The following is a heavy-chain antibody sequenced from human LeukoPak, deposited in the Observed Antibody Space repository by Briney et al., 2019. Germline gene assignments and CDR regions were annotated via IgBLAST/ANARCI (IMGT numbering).Heavy chain of an antibody. CDR2: IYYSGST. CDR1: GGSISSYY. J-gene: IGHJ4*02. Sequence: NTSETLSLTCTVSGGSISSYYWSWIRQPPGKGLEWIGYIYYSGSTNYNPSLKSRVTISVDTSKNQFSLKLSSVTAADTAVYYCARSAGSGSQIDYWGQGTLVTVSS. D-gene: IGHD3-10*01. CDR3: ARSAGSGSQIDY. V-gene: IGHV4-59*01.